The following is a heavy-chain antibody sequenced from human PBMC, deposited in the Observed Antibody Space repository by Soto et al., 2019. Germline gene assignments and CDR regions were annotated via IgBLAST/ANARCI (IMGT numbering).Heavy chain of an antibody. CDR1: GGTFSSYA. J-gene: IGHJ5*02. V-gene: IGHV1-69*06. CDR2: IIPIFGTA. D-gene: IGHD2-2*01. CDR3: ARSPRVVVPAAIGRFDP. Sequence: GASVKVSCKASGGTFSSYAISWVPQDPGQGLEWMGGIIPIFGTANYAKKVQDIVTITADTSKGTTYLEQSRLRSEDTAVYYCARSPRVVVPAAIGRFDPWGQGTLVTVSS.